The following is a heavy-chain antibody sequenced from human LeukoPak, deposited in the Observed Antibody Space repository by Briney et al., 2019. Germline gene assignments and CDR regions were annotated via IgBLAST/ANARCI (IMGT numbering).Heavy chain of an antibody. CDR2: TFAGYSYT. J-gene: IGHJ4*02. V-gene: IGHV5-51*01. CDR1: GYNFTPYW. CDR3: ARHLRGYSGYDLDY. Sequence: GESLKISCQSSGYNFTPYWIVWVRQMPGKGLEWMGITFAGYSYTIYSPSFQGQVTISVDKSISTAYLQWSSLKASDTAMYYCARHLRGYSGYDLDYWGQGTLVTVSS. D-gene: IGHD5-12*01.